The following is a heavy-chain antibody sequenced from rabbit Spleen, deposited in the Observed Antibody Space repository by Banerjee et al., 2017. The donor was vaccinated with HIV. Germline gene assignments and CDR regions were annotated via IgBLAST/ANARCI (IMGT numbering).Heavy chain of an antibody. Sequence: QEQLEESGGGLVKPEGSLTLTCKASGFSFSNKYVICWVRQAPGKGLEWIACIEGGSSAFSYFASWVNGRFTISSDNAQSTVDLKMTSLTAADTATYFCARDLAAVIGWNFGFWGPGTLVTVS. V-gene: IGHV1S45*01. CDR3: ARDLAAVIGWNFGF. CDR2: IEGGSSAFS. J-gene: IGHJ3*01. D-gene: IGHD1-1*01. CDR1: GFSFSNKYV.